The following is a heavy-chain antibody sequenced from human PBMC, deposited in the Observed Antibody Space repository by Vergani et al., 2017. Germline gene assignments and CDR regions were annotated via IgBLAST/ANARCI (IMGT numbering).Heavy chain of an antibody. Sequence: QVQLQQSGPGLVKPSQTLSLTCAISGDSVSSNSAAWNWIRQSPSRGLEWLGRTYYRSNWYNDYAVAVKRRITINPDTSKNQFSLQLNSVTPEDTAVYYCARGAGGIAARSTWFDPWGQGTLVTVSS. V-gene: IGHV6-1*01. CDR3: ARGAGGIAARSTWFDP. D-gene: IGHD6-6*01. CDR1: GDSVSSNSAA. J-gene: IGHJ5*02. CDR2: TYYRSNWYN.